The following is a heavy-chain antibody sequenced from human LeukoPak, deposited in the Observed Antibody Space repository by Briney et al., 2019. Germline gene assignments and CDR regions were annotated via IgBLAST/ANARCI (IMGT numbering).Heavy chain of an antibody. CDR2: IYHSGST. CDR3: ARSVDTAFDY. Sequence: SETLSLTCTVSGGSISSYYWSWIRQPPGKGLEWIGYIYHSGSTYYNPSLKSRVTISVDRSKNQFSLKLSSVTAADTAVYYCARSVDTAFDYWGQGTLVTVSS. V-gene: IGHV4-59*12. J-gene: IGHJ4*02. D-gene: IGHD5-18*01. CDR1: GGSISSYY.